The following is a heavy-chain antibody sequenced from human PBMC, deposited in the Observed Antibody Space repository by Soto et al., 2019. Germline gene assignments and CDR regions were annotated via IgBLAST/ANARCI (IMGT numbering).Heavy chain of an antibody. CDR3: ARAAAAKNRKWFDP. V-gene: IGHV4-34*01. CDR2: INHSGST. D-gene: IGHD2-2*01. Sequence: QVQLQQWGAGLLKPSETLSLTCAVYGGSFSGYYWSWIRQPPGKGLEWIGEINHSGSTNYNPSLKSRVTISVDTSKNQFSLKLSSVTAADTAVYYCARAAAAKNRKWFDPWGQGTLVTVSS. CDR1: GGSFSGYY. J-gene: IGHJ5*02.